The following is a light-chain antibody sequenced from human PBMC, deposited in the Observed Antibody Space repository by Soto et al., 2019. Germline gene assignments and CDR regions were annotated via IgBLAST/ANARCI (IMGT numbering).Light chain of an antibody. J-gene: IGKJ5*01. CDR3: QQYGSSPPIT. CDR2: GAS. Sequence: EIVLTQSPGTLSLSPGERATLSCRASHSVSSSYLAWYQQKPGQAPRLLIYGASSRATGIPDRFSGSGSGTDFTLTNSRLEPEDFAVYYGQQYGSSPPITFGQGTRLEIK. CDR1: HSVSSSY. V-gene: IGKV3-20*01.